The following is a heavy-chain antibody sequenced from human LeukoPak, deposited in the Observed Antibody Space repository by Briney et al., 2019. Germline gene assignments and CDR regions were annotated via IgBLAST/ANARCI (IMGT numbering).Heavy chain of an antibody. CDR1: GGTFSSYA. V-gene: IGHV1-69*04. CDR3: ARDGGDYMAEYFQH. CDR2: IIPIFGIA. J-gene: IGHJ1*01. D-gene: IGHD4-17*01. Sequence: ASVKVSCKASGGTFSSYATSWVRQAPGQGLEWMGRIIPIFGIANYAQKFQGRVTITADKSTSTAYMELSSLRSEDTAVYYCARDGGDYMAEYFQHWGQGTLVTVSS.